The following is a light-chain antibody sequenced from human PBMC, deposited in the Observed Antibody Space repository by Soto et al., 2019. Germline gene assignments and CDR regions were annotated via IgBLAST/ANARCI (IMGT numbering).Light chain of an antibody. Sequence: DIRMTQSPASLSASMGDRVTISCRASHNIDNHLNWNRQKAGKAPELLIYAAARLQNGVPSTFSGSGSGTDFTLTISNLQPEHCATYYCQQSYTSPYTFGRGTKLEI. CDR2: AAA. CDR3: QQSYTSPYT. V-gene: IGKV1-39*01. J-gene: IGKJ2*01. CDR1: HNIDNH.